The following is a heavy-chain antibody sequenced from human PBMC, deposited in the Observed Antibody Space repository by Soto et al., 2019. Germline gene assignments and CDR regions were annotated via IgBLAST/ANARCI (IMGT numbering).Heavy chain of an antibody. D-gene: IGHD2-15*01. CDR3: ARGGIVAVPAALSSYDDYTNYRFDS. CDR1: GGSFSDFA. Sequence: QVQLAQSGAEVRKPGSSVKVSCRASGGSFSDFAFSWVRQAPGQGLEWMGGIIPMFAATKYAQRFQDRVTMTSEVSTQTVYVALSSLTSDDSAVYYCARGGIVAVPAALSSYDDYTNYRFDSWGQGTLVSVSS. J-gene: IGHJ4*02. V-gene: IGHV1-69*01. CDR2: IIPMFAAT.